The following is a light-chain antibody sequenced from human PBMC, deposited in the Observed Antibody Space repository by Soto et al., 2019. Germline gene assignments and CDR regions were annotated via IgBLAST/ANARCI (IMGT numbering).Light chain of an antibody. CDR3: MLSYRGDYV. Sequence: QAVVTQEPSLTVAPGGTVTLTCGSSTGAVTTGHYPYWFQLKPGQVPRPLIYDTSNKFSWTPVRFSGSPLGGKAALTLSGAQPEDEADYYCMLSYRGDYVFGPGTKLTVL. J-gene: IGLJ1*01. V-gene: IGLV7-46*01. CDR2: DTS. CDR1: TGAVTTGHY.